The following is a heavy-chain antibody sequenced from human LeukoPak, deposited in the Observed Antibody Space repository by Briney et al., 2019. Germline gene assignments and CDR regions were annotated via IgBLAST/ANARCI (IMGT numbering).Heavy chain of an antibody. CDR2: ISAYNGNT. Sequence: ASVKVFCKASGYTFTSYGISWGRQAPGQGLEWMGWISAYNGNTNYAQKLQGRVTMTTDTSTSTAYMELRSLRSDDTAVYYCARDLRGYCSSTSCYAGPYYFDYWGQGTLVTVSS. V-gene: IGHV1-18*01. CDR1: GYTFTSYG. D-gene: IGHD2-2*01. J-gene: IGHJ4*02. CDR3: ARDLRGYCSSTSCYAGPYYFDY.